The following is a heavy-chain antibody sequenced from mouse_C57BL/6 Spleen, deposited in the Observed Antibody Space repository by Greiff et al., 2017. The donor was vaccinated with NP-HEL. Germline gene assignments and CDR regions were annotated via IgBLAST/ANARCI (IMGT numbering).Heavy chain of an antibody. D-gene: IGHD4-1*01. CDR2: IYPGDGDT. V-gene: IGHV1-82*01. J-gene: IGHJ3*01. Sequence: VKLQESGPELVKPGASVKISCKASGYAFSSSWMNWVKQRPGKGLEWIGRIYPGDGDTNYNGKFKGKATLTADKSSSTAYMQLSSLTSEDSAVYFCARGGLTGAWFAYWGQGTLVTVSA. CDR3: ARGGLTGAWFAY. CDR1: GYAFSSSW.